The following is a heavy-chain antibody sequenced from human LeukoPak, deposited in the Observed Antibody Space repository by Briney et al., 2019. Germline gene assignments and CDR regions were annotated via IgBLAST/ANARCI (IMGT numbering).Heavy chain of an antibody. CDR2: ISYDGSNK. CDR3: ARDDGGNFNDAFDI. Sequence: GGSLRLSCAASGFTFSSYAMHWVRQAPGKGLEWVAVISYDGSNKYYADSVKGRFTISRDNSKNTLYLQMNSLRAEDTAVYYCARDDGGNFNDAFDIWGQGTMVTVSS. V-gene: IGHV3-30*04. CDR1: GFTFSSYA. D-gene: IGHD4-23*01. J-gene: IGHJ3*02.